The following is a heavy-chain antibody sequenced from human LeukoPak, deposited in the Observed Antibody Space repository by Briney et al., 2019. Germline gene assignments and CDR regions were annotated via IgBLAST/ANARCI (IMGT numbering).Heavy chain of an antibody. V-gene: IGHV3-21*01. CDR3: AKSLYDYGDPYYYYYMDV. Sequence: GGSLRLSCAASGFTFSSYSMNWVRQAPGKGLEWVSSISSSSSYIYYADSVKGRFTISRDNAKNSLYLQMNSLRAEDTAVYYCAKSLYDYGDPYYYYYMDVWGKGTTVTVSS. CDR1: GFTFSSYS. D-gene: IGHD4-17*01. CDR2: ISSSSSYI. J-gene: IGHJ6*03.